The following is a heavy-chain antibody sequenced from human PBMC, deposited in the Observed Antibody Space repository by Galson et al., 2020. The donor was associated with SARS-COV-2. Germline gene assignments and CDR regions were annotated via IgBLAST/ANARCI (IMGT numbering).Heavy chain of an antibody. CDR1: GYTFADYD. V-gene: IGHV1-2*02. CDR3: AKDRYDCWGGIFVVIPHYFDY. Sequence: ASVKVSCTTSGYTFADYDIHWVRQAPGQGLEWMGWISPKSGSTKYAQKFQDRITMARATSINTAYMELSRLKFDDAAVYYCAKDRYDCWGGIFVVIPHYFDYWGQGALITVSA. CDR2: ISPKSGST. D-gene: IGHD3-3*01. J-gene: IGHJ4*02.